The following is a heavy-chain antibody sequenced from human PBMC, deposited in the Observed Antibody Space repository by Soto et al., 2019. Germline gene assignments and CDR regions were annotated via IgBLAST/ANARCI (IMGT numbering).Heavy chain of an antibody. Sequence: EVQLLESGGGLVQPGGSLRLSCAASGFTFSSYAMSWVRQAPGKGLEWVSAISGSGGSTYYADSVKGRFTISRDNSKNTLYLQMNSLRAEDTAVYYCAPKGGFGELVFGLGYWGQGTLVTVSS. CDR1: GFTFSSYA. CDR2: ISGSGGST. V-gene: IGHV3-23*01. J-gene: IGHJ4*02. CDR3: APKGGFGELVFGLGY. D-gene: IGHD3-10*01.